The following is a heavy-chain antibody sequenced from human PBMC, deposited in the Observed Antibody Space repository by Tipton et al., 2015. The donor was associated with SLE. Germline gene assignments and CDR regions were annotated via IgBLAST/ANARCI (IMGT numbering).Heavy chain of an antibody. D-gene: IGHD3-10*01. V-gene: IGHV4-30-2*01. CDR2: IYHSGST. J-gene: IGHJ4*02. CDR1: GGSISSGGYS. CDR3: ARANYYGSGRQDY. Sequence: TLSLTCAVSGGSISSGGYSWSWIRQPPGKGLEWIGYIYHSGSTYYNPSLKSRVTISVDRSKNQFSLKLSSVTAADTAVYYCARANYYGSGRQDYWGQGTLVTVSS.